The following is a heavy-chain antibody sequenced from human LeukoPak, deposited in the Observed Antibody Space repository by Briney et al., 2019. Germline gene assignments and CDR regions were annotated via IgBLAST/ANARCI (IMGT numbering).Heavy chain of an antibody. J-gene: IGHJ5*02. D-gene: IGHD3-22*01. CDR3: ARSASGGYYTNWFDP. CDR2: IHNSGST. Sequence: SETLSLTCTVSGGSISSYYWSWIRQPAGKGLEWIGRIHNSGSTNYNPSLKSRVTMSVDTSKNQFSLKLSSVTAADTAVYYCARSASGGYYTNWFDPWGQGTLVTVSS. CDR1: GGSISSYY. V-gene: IGHV4-4*07.